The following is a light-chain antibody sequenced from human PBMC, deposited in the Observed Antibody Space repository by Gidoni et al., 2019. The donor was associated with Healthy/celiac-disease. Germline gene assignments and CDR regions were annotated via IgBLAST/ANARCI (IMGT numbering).Light chain of an antibody. CDR1: QGISSY. CDR3: QQRDSYPPT. J-gene: IGKJ5*01. V-gene: IGKV1-9*01. Sequence: DRQLTQPPSVLSASVGDSVTITCRASQGISSYLAWYQHKPGKAPKLLIYAASTLQSGVPSRFSGSGSGTEFTLTISSLQPEDFATYYCQQRDSYPPTFGRGTQLEIK. CDR2: AAS.